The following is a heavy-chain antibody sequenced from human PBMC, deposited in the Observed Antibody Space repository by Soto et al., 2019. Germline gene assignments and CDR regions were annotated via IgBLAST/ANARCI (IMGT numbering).Heavy chain of an antibody. V-gene: IGHV4-34*01. D-gene: IGHD3-10*01. CDR1: GGSFSGYY. CDR3: ARGGRSMVRGVINPFDY. J-gene: IGHJ4*02. Sequence: SETLSLTCAVYGGSFSGYYWSWIRQPPGKGLEWIGEINHSGSTNYNPSLKSRVTISVDTSKNQFSLKLSSVTAADTAVYYCARGGRSMVRGVINPFDYWGQGTLVTVSS. CDR2: INHSGST.